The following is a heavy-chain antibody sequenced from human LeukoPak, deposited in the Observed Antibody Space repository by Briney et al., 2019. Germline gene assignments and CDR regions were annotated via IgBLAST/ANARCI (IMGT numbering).Heavy chain of an antibody. Sequence: PGGSLRLSCAASGFTVSSNYMSWVRQAPGKGLEWIGEINHSGSTNYNPSLKSRVIILFDTAKNHFSLNLSSVTAADTAVYYCARSDGYGLVGIWGQGTMVTVSS. V-gene: IGHV4-34*01. CDR2: INHSGST. J-gene: IGHJ3*02. CDR3: ARSDGYGLVGI. CDR1: GFTVSSNY. D-gene: IGHD3-10*01.